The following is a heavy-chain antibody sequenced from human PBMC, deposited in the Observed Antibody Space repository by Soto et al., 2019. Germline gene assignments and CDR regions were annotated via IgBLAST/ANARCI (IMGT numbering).Heavy chain of an antibody. CDR2: INAGNGNT. V-gene: IGHV1-3*01. Sequence: QVQLVQSGAEVKKPGASVEVSCKASGYTFTSYAMHWVRQAPGQRLEWMGWINAGNGNTKYSQKFQGRVTITRDTSASTAYMELSSLRSEDTAVYYCARAHYDILTGYSLNWFDPWGQGTLVTVSS. CDR3: ARAHYDILTGYSLNWFDP. J-gene: IGHJ5*02. D-gene: IGHD3-9*01. CDR1: GYTFTSYA.